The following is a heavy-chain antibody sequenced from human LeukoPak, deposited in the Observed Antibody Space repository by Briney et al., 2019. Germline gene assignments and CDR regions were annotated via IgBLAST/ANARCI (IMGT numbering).Heavy chain of an antibody. Sequence: ASVKVSCXASGYTFTTYYMHWVRQAPGQGLEWMGWISAYNGNTNYAQKLQGRVTMTTDTSTSTAYMELRSLRSDDTAVYYCARQYRLDYGGYWGQGTLVTVSS. D-gene: IGHD4-17*01. CDR3: ARQYRLDYGGY. J-gene: IGHJ4*02. CDR1: GYTFTTYY. V-gene: IGHV1-18*04. CDR2: ISAYNGNT.